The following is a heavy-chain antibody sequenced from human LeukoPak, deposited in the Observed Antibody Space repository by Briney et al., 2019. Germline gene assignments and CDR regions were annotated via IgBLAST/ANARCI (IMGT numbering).Heavy chain of an antibody. V-gene: IGHV3-7*01. CDR2: IKQDESEK. D-gene: IGHD2-8*01. J-gene: IGHJ4*02. CDR3: AKGGRGNGEVY. CDR1: GFTFSSYW. Sequence: PGGSLRLSCAVSGFTFSSYWMNWVRQAPGKGREWVANIKQDESEKNYVDSVKGRFTISRDNAKSSLFLQMNDLRAEDTAVYYCAKGGRGNGEVYWGQGTLVTVSS.